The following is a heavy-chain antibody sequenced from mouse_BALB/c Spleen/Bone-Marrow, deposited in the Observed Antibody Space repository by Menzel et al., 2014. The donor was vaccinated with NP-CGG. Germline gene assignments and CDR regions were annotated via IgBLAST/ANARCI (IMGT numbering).Heavy chain of an antibody. J-gene: IGHJ1*01. Sequence: VQRVESGAELVKPGASVKLSCKASGYSFTRYYMYWVKQRPGQGLEWIGEINLSNGGTNFNEKFKSKATLTVDKSSSTAYMQFSSLTSEDSAVYYCTRSNYGCWYFDVWGAGTTVTVSS. CDR3: TRSNYGCWYFDV. V-gene: IGHV1S81*02. CDR2: INLSNGGT. CDR1: GYSFTRYY. D-gene: IGHD1-1*01.